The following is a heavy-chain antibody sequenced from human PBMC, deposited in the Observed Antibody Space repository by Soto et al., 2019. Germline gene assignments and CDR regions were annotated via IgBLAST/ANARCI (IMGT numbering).Heavy chain of an antibody. Sequence: QVQLVQSGGEVKRPGASVKVSCKASGYPFTSSGISWLRQAPGQGLEWMGWINPYNGNTKYAHKFQGRVTMTTDTSTTTAYMELRRLSHDDTAVYYCARNLASVHDYWGQGSLVTVSS. CDR1: GYPFTSSG. J-gene: IGHJ4*02. V-gene: IGHV1-18*04. CDR2: INPYNGNT. CDR3: ARNLASVHDY. D-gene: IGHD1-1*01.